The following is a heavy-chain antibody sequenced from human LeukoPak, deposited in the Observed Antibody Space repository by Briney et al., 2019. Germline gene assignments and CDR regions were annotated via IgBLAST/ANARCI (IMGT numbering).Heavy chain of an antibody. CDR3: ARDWEAGRYYYYYYGMDV. CDR2: INPNSGGT. V-gene: IGHV1-2*02. D-gene: IGHD1-26*01. J-gene: IGHJ6*02. CDR1: GYTFTDYY. Sequence: ASVKVSCKASGYTFTDYYMHWVRQAPGQGLEGMGWINPNSGGTNYAQKFQGRVTMTRDTSISTAYMELSRLRSDDTAVYYCARDWEAGRYYYYYYGMDVWGQGTTVTVSS.